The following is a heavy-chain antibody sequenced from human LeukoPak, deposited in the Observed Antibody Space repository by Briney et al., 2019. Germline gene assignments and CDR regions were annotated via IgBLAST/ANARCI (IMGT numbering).Heavy chain of an antibody. CDR1: GFTFSSYA. CDR3: AKLMSSSSPRGYYYMDV. V-gene: IGHV3-23*01. CDR2: ISGSGGST. J-gene: IGHJ6*03. D-gene: IGHD6-6*01. Sequence: AGGSLRLSCAASGFTFSSYAMSWVRQAPGKGLEWVSAISGSGGSTYYADSVKGRFTISRDNSKNTLYLQMNSLRAEDTAVYYCAKLMSSSSPRGYYYMDVWGKGTTVTVSS.